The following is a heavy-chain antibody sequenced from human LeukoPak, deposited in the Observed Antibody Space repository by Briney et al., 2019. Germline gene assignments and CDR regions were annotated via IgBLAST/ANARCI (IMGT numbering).Heavy chain of an antibody. CDR3: ARGSGDPVNYYYYYMDV. V-gene: IGHV3-21*01. Sequence: GGSLRLSCAASGFTFSSYAMSWVRQAPGKGLEWVSSISSSSSYIYYADSVKGRFTISRDNAKNSLYLQMNSLRAEDTAVYYCARGSGDPVNYYYYYMDVWGKGTTVTISS. CDR1: GFTFSSYA. J-gene: IGHJ6*03. CDR2: ISSSSSYI. D-gene: IGHD4-17*01.